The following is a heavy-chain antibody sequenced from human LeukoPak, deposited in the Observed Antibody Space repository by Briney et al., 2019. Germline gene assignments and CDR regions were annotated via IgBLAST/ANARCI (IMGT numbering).Heavy chain of an antibody. CDR2: IKQDGSER. V-gene: IGHV3-7*03. CDR1: GFTFSIYW. CDR3: ARDRWSYDPQGGFDC. J-gene: IGHJ4*02. D-gene: IGHD3-22*01. Sequence: GGSLRLSCAASGFTFSIYWMSWVRQAPGKGLEWVANIKQDGSERYYVDSVKGRFTLSRDNAKNSLYLQMDSLRAEDTAVYYCARDRWSYDPQGGFDCWGQGTLVTVSS.